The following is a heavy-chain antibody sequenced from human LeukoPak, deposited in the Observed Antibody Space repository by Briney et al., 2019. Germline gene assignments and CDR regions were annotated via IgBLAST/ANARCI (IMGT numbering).Heavy chain of an antibody. CDR2: IKQDGSEK. Sequence: PGGSLRLSCAASGFTFSNYWMNWVRQAPGKGLEWVANIKQDGSEKYYADSVKGRFTISRDNSKNTLYLQMNSLRAEDTAVYYCARDLLLRYSFDYWGQGTLVTVSS. CDR1: GFTFSNYW. J-gene: IGHJ4*02. CDR3: ARDLLLRYSFDY. D-gene: IGHD1-14*01. V-gene: IGHV3-7*01.